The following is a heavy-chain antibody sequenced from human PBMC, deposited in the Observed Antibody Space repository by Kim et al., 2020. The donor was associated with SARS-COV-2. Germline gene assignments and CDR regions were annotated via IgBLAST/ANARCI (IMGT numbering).Heavy chain of an antibody. J-gene: IGHJ6*02. CDR2: IKQDGSEK. D-gene: IGHD5-12*01. CDR1: GFTFSSYW. CDR3: ARGEMATIGNLHYYYYYGMDV. V-gene: IGHV3-7*01. Sequence: GGSLRLSCAASGFTFSSYWMSWVRQAPGKGLEWVVNIKQDGSEKYYVDSVKGRFTISRDNAKNSLYLQMNSLRAEDTAVYYCARGEMATIGNLHYYYYYGMDVWGQGTTVTVSS.